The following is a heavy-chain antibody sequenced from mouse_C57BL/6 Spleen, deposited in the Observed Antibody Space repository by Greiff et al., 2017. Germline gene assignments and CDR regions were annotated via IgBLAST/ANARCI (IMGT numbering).Heavy chain of an antibody. J-gene: IGHJ3*01. Sequence: VKLQESGPGLVAPSQSLSITCTVSGFSLTSYAISWVRQPPGKGLEWLGVIWTGGGTNYNSALKSRLSISKDNSKSQVFLKMNSLQTDDTARYYCASHYYGSSYVRFAYWGQGTLVTVSA. D-gene: IGHD1-1*01. CDR1: GFSLTSYA. CDR3: ASHYYGSSYVRFAY. CDR2: IWTGGGT. V-gene: IGHV2-9-1*01.